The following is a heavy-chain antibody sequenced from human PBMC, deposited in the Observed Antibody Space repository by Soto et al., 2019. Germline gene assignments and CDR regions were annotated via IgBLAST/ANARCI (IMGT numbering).Heavy chain of an antibody. J-gene: IGHJ4*02. V-gene: IGHV3-23*01. CDR2: ISGSGGST. CDR1: GFTFSSYG. D-gene: IGHD6-19*01. Sequence: EVQLLESGGGSVQPGGSLRLSCAASGFTFSSYGMSWVRQAPGKGLEWVSGISGSGGSTYYADSVKGRFTISRDNSNNTLYLQMNSLGAEDAAVYYCAKRTTGWYNHFDSWGQGTLVTVSS. CDR3: AKRTTGWYNHFDS.